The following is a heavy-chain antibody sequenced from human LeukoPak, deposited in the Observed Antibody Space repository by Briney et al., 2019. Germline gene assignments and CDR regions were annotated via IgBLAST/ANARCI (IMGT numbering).Heavy chain of an antibody. Sequence: ASVKVSCKASGGTFSSCAISWVRQAPGQGLEWMGGIIPIFGTANYAQKFQGRVTITADKSTSTAYMELSSLRSEDTAVYYCARSSSLVHYVDVWGKGTTVTVSS. CDR2: IIPIFGTA. CDR3: ARSSSLVHYVDV. D-gene: IGHD6-6*01. J-gene: IGHJ6*03. V-gene: IGHV1-69*06. CDR1: GGTFSSCA.